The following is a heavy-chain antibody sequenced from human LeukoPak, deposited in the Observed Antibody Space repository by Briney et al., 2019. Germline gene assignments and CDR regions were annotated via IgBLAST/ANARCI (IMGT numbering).Heavy chain of an antibody. CDR2: IYDNRIS. CDR1: GGSVSSDSYS. J-gene: IGHJ5*02. Sequence: TSETLSLTCSVSGGSVSSDSYSWTWIRQPPGKGLEWIGHIYDNRISNYNPSLKSRVIISADTSKNQFSLRLRFATAADPAVYYCARDKDIYYGSGRFDPWGQGTLVTVSS. CDR3: ARDKDIYYGSGRFDP. D-gene: IGHD3-10*01. V-gene: IGHV4-61*01.